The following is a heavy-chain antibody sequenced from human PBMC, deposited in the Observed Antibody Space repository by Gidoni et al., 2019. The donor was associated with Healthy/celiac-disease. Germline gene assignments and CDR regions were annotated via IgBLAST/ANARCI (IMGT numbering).Heavy chain of an antibody. CDR3: AREDDKYNWFDP. V-gene: IGHV3-66*02. CDR1: GFTVSSNY. D-gene: IGHD1-1*01. J-gene: IGHJ5*02. CDR2: IYSGGST. Sequence: EVQLVESGGGLVQPGGSLRLSCAASGFTVSSNYMSWVRQAPGKGLEWVSVIYSGGSTYYADSVKGRFTISRDNSKNTLYLQMNSLRAEDTAVYYCAREDDKYNWFDPWGQGTLVTVSS.